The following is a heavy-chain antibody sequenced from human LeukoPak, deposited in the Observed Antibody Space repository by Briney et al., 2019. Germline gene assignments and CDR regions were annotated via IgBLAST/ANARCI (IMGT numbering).Heavy chain of an antibody. D-gene: IGHD1-26*01. CDR2: IWYDGSNK. J-gene: IGHJ4*02. Sequence: TGGSLRLSCAASGFTFSSYGMHWVRQAPGKGLEWVAVIWYDGSNKYYADSVKGRFTISRDNSKNTLYLQMNSLRAEDTAVYYCAREKKYSGSYYAFDYWGQGTLVTVSS. CDR1: GFTFSSYG. V-gene: IGHV3-33*01. CDR3: AREKKYSGSYYAFDY.